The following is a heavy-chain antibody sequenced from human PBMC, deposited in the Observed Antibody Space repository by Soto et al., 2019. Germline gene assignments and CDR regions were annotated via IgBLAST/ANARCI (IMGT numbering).Heavy chain of an antibody. CDR2: ISHDGINK. V-gene: IGHV3-30-3*01. J-gene: IGHJ4*02. CDR3: GRCTSTSCHLGSDY. Sequence: QVLLVDSGGGVVQPGRSLRLSCAASGFTFSSYAMNWVRQAPGKGLEWVALISHDGINKYYADSVRGRFTISRDSSTNTPYLQMNSLRAADTAVYYCGRCTSTSCHLGSDYWGQGTLVTVSS. D-gene: IGHD2-2*01. CDR1: GFTFSSYA.